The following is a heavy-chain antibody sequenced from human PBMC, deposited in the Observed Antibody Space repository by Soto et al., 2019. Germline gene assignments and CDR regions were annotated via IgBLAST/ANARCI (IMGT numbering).Heavy chain of an antibody. CDR3: TGLEDGPYYCSGLDV. J-gene: IGHJ6*02. Sequence: QVQLVQSGAEVKKPGASVKVSCKASGYSFTRYGISWVRQAPGQGLKWMGWISGYNANTNYPANLQCIVTMTTDTATSTDYMEMRILISDDTVVYYCTGLEDGPYYCSGLDVWGQATTVTVSS. D-gene: IGHD3-16*01. CDR2: ISGYNANT. V-gene: IGHV1-18*01. CDR1: GYSFTRYG.